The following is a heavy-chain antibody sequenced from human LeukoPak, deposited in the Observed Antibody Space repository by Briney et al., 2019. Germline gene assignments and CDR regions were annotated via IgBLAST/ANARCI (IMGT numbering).Heavy chain of an antibody. D-gene: IGHD3-10*01. CDR3: ARDHGLWFGEPFDY. CDR2: ISSSSSYI. J-gene: IGHJ4*02. Sequence: GGSLRLSCAASRFTFSSYSMNWVRQAPGKGLEWVSSISSSSSYIYYADSVKGRFTISRDNAKNSLYLQMNSLRAEDTAVYYCARDHGLWFGEPFDYWGQGTLVTVSS. V-gene: IGHV3-21*01. CDR1: RFTFSSYS.